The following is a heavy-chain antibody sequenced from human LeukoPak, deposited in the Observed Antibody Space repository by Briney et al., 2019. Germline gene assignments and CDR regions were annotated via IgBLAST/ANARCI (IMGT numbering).Heavy chain of an antibody. CDR2: IIPILGIA. V-gene: IGHV1-69*10. CDR1: GGTFSSYT. D-gene: IGHD2-2*01. CDR3: ARDGVVVPAAIAYYGMDV. J-gene: IGHJ6*02. Sequence: SVKVSCKASGGTFSSYTISWVRQAPGQGLEWMGWIIPILGIANYAQKFQGRVTITADKSTSTAYMELSSLRSEDTAVYYCARDGVVVPAAIAYYGMDVWGQGTTVTVSS.